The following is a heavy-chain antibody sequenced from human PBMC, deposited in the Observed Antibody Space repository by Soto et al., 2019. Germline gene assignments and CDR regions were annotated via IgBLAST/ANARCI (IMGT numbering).Heavy chain of an antibody. V-gene: IGHV4-34*01. Sequence: PSETLSVTCAVYGGSISGYYWSWIRQPPGKGLEWIGEINHSGSTNYNPSLKSRVTISVDTSKNQFSLKLSSVTAADTAVYYCATSYNHCVPDSSSSEMDAWGQGNTVTVS. CDR3: ATSYNHCVPDSSSSEMDA. CDR1: GGSISGYY. CDR2: INHSGST. D-gene: IGHD6-6*01. J-gene: IGHJ6*02.